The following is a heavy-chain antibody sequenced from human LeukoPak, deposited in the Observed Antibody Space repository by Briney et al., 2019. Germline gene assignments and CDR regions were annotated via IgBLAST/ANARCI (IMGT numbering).Heavy chain of an antibody. Sequence: SETLSLTCTVSGGSISSYYWSWIRQPAGQGLEWIGRIGLIYTTESTESTNYTPSLKSRVTMSVDTSKDQFSPKLTSVTAADTAVYYCARNLLPYSGSYYNWFDPWGQGTLVTVSS. J-gene: IGHJ5*02. CDR2: IGLIYTTESTEST. CDR3: ARNLLPYSGSYYNWFDP. CDR1: GGSISSYY. V-gene: IGHV4-4*07. D-gene: IGHD1-26*01.